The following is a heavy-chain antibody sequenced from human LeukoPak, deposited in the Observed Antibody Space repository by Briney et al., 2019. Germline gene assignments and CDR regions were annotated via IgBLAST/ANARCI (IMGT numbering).Heavy chain of an antibody. CDR3: AKMAVATDY. D-gene: IGHD6-19*01. Sequence: GGSLRLSCVASGFTLSNYVMSWVRQAPGKGLEWVSAISGSGGSTYYADSVKGRFTISRDNSKNTLYLQMNSLRAEDTAVYYCAKMAVATDYWGQGTLVTVSS. J-gene: IGHJ4*02. CDR2: ISGSGGST. V-gene: IGHV3-23*01. CDR1: GFTLSNYV.